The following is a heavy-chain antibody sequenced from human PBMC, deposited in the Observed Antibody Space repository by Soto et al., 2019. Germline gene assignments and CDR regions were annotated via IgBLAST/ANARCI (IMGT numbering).Heavy chain of an antibody. V-gene: IGHV3-13*01. CDR1: GFTFSSYD. J-gene: IGHJ3*02. CDR2: IGTAGDT. Sequence: EVQLVESGGGLVQPGGSLRLSCAASGFTFSSYDMHWVRQATGKGLEWVSAIGTAGDTYYPGSVKGRFTISRENAKNSLYLQMNSLRAGDTAVYYCAREGRGFGEIFYYGAFDIWGQGTMVTVSS. D-gene: IGHD3-10*01. CDR3: AREGRGFGEIFYYGAFDI.